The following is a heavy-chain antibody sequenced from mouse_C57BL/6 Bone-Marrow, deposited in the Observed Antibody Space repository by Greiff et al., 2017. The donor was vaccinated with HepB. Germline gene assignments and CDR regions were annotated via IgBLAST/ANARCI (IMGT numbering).Heavy chain of an antibody. V-gene: IGHV3-6*01. CDR1: GYSITSGYY. J-gene: IGHJ1*03. Sequence: DVQLQESGPGLVKPSQSLSLTCSVTGYSITSGYYWNWIRQFPGNKLEWMGYISYDGSNNYNPSLKNRISITRDTSKNQFFLKLNSVTTEDTATYYCASGYDYDRNWYFDVWGTGTTVTVSS. CDR3: ASGYDYDRNWYFDV. CDR2: ISYDGSN. D-gene: IGHD2-4*01.